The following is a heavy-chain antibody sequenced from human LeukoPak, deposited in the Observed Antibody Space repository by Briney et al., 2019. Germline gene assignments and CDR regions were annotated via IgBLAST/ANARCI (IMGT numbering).Heavy chain of an antibody. CDR3: ASSVGSSGYYSLYYYYYGMDV. J-gene: IGHJ6*02. D-gene: IGHD3-22*01. Sequence: SETLSLTCTVSGGSISDSTYYWGWIRQSPGKGLEWIGTIYYSGSTYYNSSLKSRVTISVDTSKNQFSLKLSSVTAADTAVYYRASSVGSSGYYSLYYYYYGMDVWGQGTTVTVSS. CDR1: GGSISDSTYY. CDR2: IYYSGST. V-gene: IGHV4-39*07.